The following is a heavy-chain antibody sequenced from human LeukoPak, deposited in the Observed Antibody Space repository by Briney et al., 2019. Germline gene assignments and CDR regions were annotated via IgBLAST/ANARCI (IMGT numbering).Heavy chain of an antibody. CDR2: IYSGDNT. Sequence: ETLSLTCGVSGGSITTTNWWTWVRQPPGKGLEWVSVIYSGDNTDYADSVKGRFTISRDNSKNTLYLQMNSLRAEDTGVYYCARDWGYCSSTSCHVFDYWGQGTLVTVSS. V-gene: IGHV3-53*01. J-gene: IGHJ4*02. CDR1: GGSITTTNW. D-gene: IGHD2-2*01. CDR3: ARDWGYCSSTSCHVFDY.